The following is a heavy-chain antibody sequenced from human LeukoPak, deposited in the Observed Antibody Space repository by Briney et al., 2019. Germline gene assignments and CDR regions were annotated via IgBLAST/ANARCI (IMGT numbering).Heavy chain of an antibody. V-gene: IGHV4-59*11. CDR1: ADSFSSHY. D-gene: IGHD4-17*01. CDR3: ARDLVTVTKGFDI. Sequence: PSETLSLTCAVSADSFSSHYWTWIRQPPGKGLEWIGYISYIGSTNYNPSLKSRVTISIDTSKNQFSLKLTSVTAADTAVYYCARDLVTVTKGFDIWGKEQWSASLQ. J-gene: IGHJ3*02. CDR2: ISYIGST.